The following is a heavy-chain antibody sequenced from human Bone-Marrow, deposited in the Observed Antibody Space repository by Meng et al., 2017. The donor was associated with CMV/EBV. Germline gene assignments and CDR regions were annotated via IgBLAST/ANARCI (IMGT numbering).Heavy chain of an antibody. J-gene: IGHJ6*02. CDR1: GYTFTSYA. D-gene: IGHD3-3*01. CDR3: ARYDFWSGYPAAYYYGMDV. CDR2: SNAGNGNT. V-gene: IGHV1-3*02. Sequence: ASVKVSCKASGYTFTSYAMHWVRQAPGQRLEWMGWSNAGNGNTKYSQEFQGRVTITRDTSASTAYMELNSLRAEDTAVYYCARYDFWSGYPAAYYYGMDVWGQGTTVTVSS.